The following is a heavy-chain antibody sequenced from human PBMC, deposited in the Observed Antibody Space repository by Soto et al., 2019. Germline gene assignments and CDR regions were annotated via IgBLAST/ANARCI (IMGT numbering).Heavy chain of an antibody. Sequence: SETLSLTCTVSGGSISSSSYYWGWIRQPPGKGLEWIGSIYYSGSTYYNPSLKSRVTISVDTSKNQFSLKLSSVTAADTAVYYCAYGDHTYYYYYGMDVWGQGTTVTVSS. V-gene: IGHV4-39*01. D-gene: IGHD4-17*01. J-gene: IGHJ6*02. CDR3: AYGDHTYYYYYGMDV. CDR2: IYYSGST. CDR1: GGSISSSSYY.